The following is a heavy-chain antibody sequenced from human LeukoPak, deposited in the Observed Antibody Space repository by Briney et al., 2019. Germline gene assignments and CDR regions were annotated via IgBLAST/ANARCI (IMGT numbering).Heavy chain of an antibody. J-gene: IGHJ4*02. V-gene: IGHV1-18*01. Sequence: GASVKVSCKASGYTFTSYGISWVRQAPGQGLEWMGWISAYNGNTNYAQKLQGRVTMTTDTSTSTAYMELRSLRSDDTAVYYCARDLTKRGTAMVAYWGQGTLVTVSS. CDR2: ISAYNGNT. CDR3: ARDLTKRGTAMVAY. CDR1: GYTFTSYG. D-gene: IGHD5-18*01.